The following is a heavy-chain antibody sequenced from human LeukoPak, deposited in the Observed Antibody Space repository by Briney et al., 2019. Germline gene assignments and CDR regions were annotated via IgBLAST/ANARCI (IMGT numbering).Heavy chain of an antibody. CDR2: IYYSGST. Sequence: PSETLSLTCTVSGGSISSYYWSWIQQPPGKGLEWIGYIYYSGSTNYNPSLKSRVTILVDTSKNQFSLKLSSVTAADTAVYYCARARVDSYDYWGQGTLVTVSS. D-gene: IGHD3-3*01. V-gene: IGHV4-59*01. CDR3: ARARVDSYDY. J-gene: IGHJ4*02. CDR1: GGSISSYY.